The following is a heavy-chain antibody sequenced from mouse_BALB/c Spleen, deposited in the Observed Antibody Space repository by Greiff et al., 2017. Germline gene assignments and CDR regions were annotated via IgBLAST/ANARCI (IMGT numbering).Heavy chain of an antibody. CDR2: ISSGGSYT. D-gene: IGHD1-1*01. J-gene: IGHJ4*01. CDR1: GFTFSSYA. V-gene: IGHV5-9-3*01. CDR3: ARHNYGSSPYYYAMDY. Sequence: EVKLVESGGGLVKPGGSLKLSCAASGFTFSSYAMSWVRQTPEKRLEWVATISSGGSYTYYPDSVKGRFTISRDNAKNTLYLQMSSLRSEDTAMYYCARHNYGSSPYYYAMDYWGQGTSVTVSS.